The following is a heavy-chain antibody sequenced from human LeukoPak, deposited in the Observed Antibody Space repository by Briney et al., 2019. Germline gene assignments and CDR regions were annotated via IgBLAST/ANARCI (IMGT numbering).Heavy chain of an antibody. V-gene: IGHV3-23*01. Sequence: GGSLRLSCAASGFTFSSYAMSWVRQAPGKGLEWVSTVSGSGSSTYYADSVKGRFTISRDNSKNTLYLQMNSLRAEDTAIYYCAKTVGPCDYWGQGTLVTVSS. J-gene: IGHJ4*02. D-gene: IGHD2-15*01. CDR3: AKTVGPCDY. CDR1: GFTFSSYA. CDR2: VSGSGSST.